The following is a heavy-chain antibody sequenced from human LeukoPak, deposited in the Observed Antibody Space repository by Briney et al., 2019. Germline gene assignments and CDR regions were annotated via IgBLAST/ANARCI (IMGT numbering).Heavy chain of an antibody. CDR2: ISAYNGNT. CDR1: GYTFTGYY. CDR3: ARDMGGSPDY. Sequence: VASVKVSCKASGYTFTGYYMHWVRQAPGQGLEWMGWISAYNGNTNYAQKLQGRVTMTTDTSTSTAYMELRSLRSDDTAVYYCARDMGGSPDYWGQGTLVTVSS. D-gene: IGHD5-12*01. V-gene: IGHV1-18*04. J-gene: IGHJ4*02.